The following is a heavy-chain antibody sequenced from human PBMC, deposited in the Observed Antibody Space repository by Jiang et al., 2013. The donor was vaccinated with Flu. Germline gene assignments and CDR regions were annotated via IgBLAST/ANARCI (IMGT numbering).Heavy chain of an antibody. CDR2: TYYRSKWYN. Sequence: SQTLSLTCAISGDSVSSNSAAWNWIRQSPSRGLEWLGRTYYRSKWYNDYAVSVKSRITINPDTSKNQFSLQLNSVTPEDTAVYYCAREIRIAVAGTEGYYYYGMDVWGQGTTVTVSS. CDR1: GDSVSSNSAA. D-gene: IGHD6-19*01. J-gene: IGHJ6*02. CDR3: AREIRIAVAGTEGYYYYGMDV. V-gene: IGHV6-1*01.